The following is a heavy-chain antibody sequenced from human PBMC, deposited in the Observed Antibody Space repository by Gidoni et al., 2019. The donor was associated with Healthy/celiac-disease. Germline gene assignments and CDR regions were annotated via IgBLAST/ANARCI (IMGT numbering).Heavy chain of an antibody. CDR1: GYTFTGHY. D-gene: IGHD2-8*01. J-gene: IGHJ6*02. CDR3: ARGEDCTNGVCFVYGMDV. CDR2: INPNSGGT. Sequence: QVQLVQSGAEVKKPGASVKVSCKASGYTFTGHYMHWVRQAPGQGLEWMGWINPNSGGTNYAQKFQGRVTMTRDTSISTAYMELSRLRSDDTAVYYCARGEDCTNGVCFVYGMDVWGQGTTVTVSS. V-gene: IGHV1-2*02.